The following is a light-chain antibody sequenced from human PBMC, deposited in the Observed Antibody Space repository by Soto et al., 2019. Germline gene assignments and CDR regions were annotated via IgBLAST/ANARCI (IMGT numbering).Light chain of an antibody. Sequence: DIQMTQSPSTLSASIGDTVIITCRASQSINSWLAWYQQKPGKAPKLLIHKASTLESGVPSRFSGSESRTEFTLTISSLQPDDFATFYCQQYDRFPYTFGQGTKLEIK. CDR2: KAS. J-gene: IGKJ2*01. CDR3: QQYDRFPYT. V-gene: IGKV1-5*03. CDR1: QSINSW.